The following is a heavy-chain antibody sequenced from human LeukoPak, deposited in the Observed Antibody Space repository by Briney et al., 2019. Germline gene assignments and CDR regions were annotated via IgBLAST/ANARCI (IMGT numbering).Heavy chain of an antibody. CDR2: IYYSGST. CDR3: ARLTPSSWYFDY. D-gene: IGHD6-13*01. CDR1: GGSISSYY. V-gene: IGHV4-59*01. Sequence: SGTLSLTCTVSGGSISSYYWSWIRQPPGKGLEWIGYIYYSGSTNYNPSLKSRVTISVDTSKNQFSLKLSSVTAADTAVYYCARLTPSSWYFDYWGQGTLVTVSS. J-gene: IGHJ4*02.